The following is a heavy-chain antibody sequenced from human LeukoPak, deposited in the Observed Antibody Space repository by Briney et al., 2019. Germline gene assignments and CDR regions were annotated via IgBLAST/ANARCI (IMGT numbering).Heavy chain of an antibody. D-gene: IGHD4-11*01. CDR1: GGSITVYY. Sequence: SETLSLTCSVSGGSITVYYWNWIRQSPGKGLEWIGSISYSGSTNYNPSLKSRVTISIDTSKNRFSLKLSSVTAADTAVYYCARGFGYSMLYYYYYMDVWGKGTTVTVSS. V-gene: IGHV4-59*12. CDR2: ISYSGST. J-gene: IGHJ6*03. CDR3: ARGFGYSMLYYYYYMDV.